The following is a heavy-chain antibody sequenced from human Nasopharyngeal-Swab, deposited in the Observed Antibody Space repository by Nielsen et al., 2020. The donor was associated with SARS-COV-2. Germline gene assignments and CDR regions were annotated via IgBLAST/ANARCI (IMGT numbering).Heavy chain of an antibody. J-gene: IGHJ3*02. V-gene: IGHV1-45*02. Sequence: WVRQAPGQALEWVGWITPFNGNTNYAQKFQDRVTITRDRSMSTAYMELSSLRSEDTAMYYCARSRHSRGISHGSYDAFDIWGQGTMVTVSS. CDR3: ARSRHSRGISHGSYDAFDI. D-gene: IGHD3-16*01. CDR2: ITPFNGNT.